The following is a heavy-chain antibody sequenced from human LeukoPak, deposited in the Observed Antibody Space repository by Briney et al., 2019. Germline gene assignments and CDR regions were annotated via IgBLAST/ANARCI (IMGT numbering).Heavy chain of an antibody. CDR2: INHSGST. Sequence: PSETLSLTCAVYGGSFSGYYWSWIRQPPGKGLEWIGEINHSGSTNYNPSLKSRVTISVDTSKNQFSLKLSSVTAADTAVYYCARNYVLLWSRFDPWGQGTLVTVSS. D-gene: IGHD3-10*01. V-gene: IGHV4-34*01. J-gene: IGHJ5*02. CDR1: GGSFSGYY. CDR3: ARNYVLLWSRFDP.